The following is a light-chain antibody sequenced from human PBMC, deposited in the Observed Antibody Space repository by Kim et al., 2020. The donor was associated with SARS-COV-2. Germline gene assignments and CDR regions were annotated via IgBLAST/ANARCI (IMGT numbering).Light chain of an antibody. CDR1: SGSIASGY. V-gene: IGLV6-57*03. CDR2: ENN. CDR3: QSYDSSNVV. J-gene: IGLJ2*01. Sequence: LTQPHSVSESPGKTVTISCTRSSGSIASGYVQWYQQRPGSVPTTVIQENNQRPSGVPDRFSGSIDSSSNSASLTISGLKTEDEADYYCQSYDSSNVVFGGGTQLTVL.